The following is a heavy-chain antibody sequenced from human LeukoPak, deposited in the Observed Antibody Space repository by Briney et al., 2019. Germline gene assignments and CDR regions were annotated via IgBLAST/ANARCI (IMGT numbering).Heavy chain of an antibody. Sequence: SQTLSLTCAVSGASITTNTYFWTWIRQPAGKGLEWIGRIYTSGGTNYNPSLESRVTISVDTSKNQFSLKLSSVTAADTAVYYCAREDQLLTGWFDPWGQGTLVTVSS. D-gene: IGHD2-2*01. CDR1: GASITTNTYF. CDR3: AREDQLLTGWFDP. CDR2: IYTSGGT. V-gene: IGHV4-61*02. J-gene: IGHJ5*02.